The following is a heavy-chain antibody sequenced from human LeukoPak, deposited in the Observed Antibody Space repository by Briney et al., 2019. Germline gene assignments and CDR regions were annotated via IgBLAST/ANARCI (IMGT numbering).Heavy chain of an antibody. V-gene: IGHV3-23*01. CDR2: ISGSGGST. Sequence: EGSLRLSCAASGFTFSSYAMGWVRQAPGKGLEWVSTISGSGGSTYYADSVKGRFTISRDNSKNTLYLQMNSLRAEDTAVYYCAKGGGTSVYSSLDYWGQGTLVTVSS. CDR1: GFTFSSYA. J-gene: IGHJ4*02. D-gene: IGHD3-22*01. CDR3: AKGGGTSVYSSLDY.